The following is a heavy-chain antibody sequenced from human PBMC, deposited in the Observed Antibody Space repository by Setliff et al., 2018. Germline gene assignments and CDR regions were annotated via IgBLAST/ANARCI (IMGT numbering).Heavy chain of an antibody. CDR1: GFTLSDYR. CDR3: ARTCSGSGCYAGLES. Sequence: GGSLRLSCAASGFTLSDYRLIWVRQAPGKGLEWVAVSRYAENYQYYADSVKGRFTISRDNSENTLYLQMNSLRPDDTAVYPCARTCSGSGCYAGLESWGQGTPVTVSS. D-gene: IGHD2-15*01. V-gene: IGHV3-30*03. CDR2: SRYAENYQ. J-gene: IGHJ4*02.